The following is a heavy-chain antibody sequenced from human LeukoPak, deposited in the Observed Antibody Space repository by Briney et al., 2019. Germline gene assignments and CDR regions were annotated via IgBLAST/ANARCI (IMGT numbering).Heavy chain of an antibody. CDR3: ARDQSSVAGTTYNWFDP. J-gene: IGHJ5*02. Sequence: GGSLRLSCAASGFTFSSYSMNWIRQAPGKGLEWVSSISGSSSYIYYADSVKGRFTISRDNAKNSLYLQMNSLRAEDTAVYYCARDQSSVAGTTYNWFDPWGQGTLVTVSS. V-gene: IGHV3-21*01. CDR2: ISGSSSYI. D-gene: IGHD6-19*01. CDR1: GFTFSSYS.